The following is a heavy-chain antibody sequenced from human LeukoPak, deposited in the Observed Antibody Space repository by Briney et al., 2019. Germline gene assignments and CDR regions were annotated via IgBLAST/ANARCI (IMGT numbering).Heavy chain of an antibody. D-gene: IGHD2-2*01. Sequence: GASVKVSCKASGYTFTSYGISWVRQAPGQGLEWMGWISAYNGNTNYAQKLQGRVTMTTDTSTSTAYMELRSLRSDDTAVYYCARNGVPAAMLGTRYYYYYMDVWGKGTTVTVSS. CDR2: ISAYNGNT. CDR3: ARNGVPAAMLGTRYYYYYMDV. V-gene: IGHV1-18*01. CDR1: GYTFTSYG. J-gene: IGHJ6*03.